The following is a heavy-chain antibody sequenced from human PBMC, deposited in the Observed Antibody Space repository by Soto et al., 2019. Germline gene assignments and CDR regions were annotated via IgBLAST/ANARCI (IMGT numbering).Heavy chain of an antibody. V-gene: IGHV1-69*13. CDR3: ARADYDILTGCCPRGPDYYYYYGMDV. CDR1: GGTFSSYA. Sequence: SVKVSCKASGGTFSSYAISWVRQAPGQGLEWMGGIIPIFGTANYAQKFQGRVTITADESTSTAYMELSSLRSEDTAVYYCARADYDILTGCCPRGPDYYYYYGMDVWGQGTTVTVSS. CDR2: IIPIFGTA. D-gene: IGHD3-9*01. J-gene: IGHJ6*02.